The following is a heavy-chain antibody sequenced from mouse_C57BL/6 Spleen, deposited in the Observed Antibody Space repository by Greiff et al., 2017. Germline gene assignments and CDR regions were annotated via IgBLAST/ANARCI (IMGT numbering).Heavy chain of an antibody. CDR2: INPSTGGT. Sequence: EVQLQQSGPELVKPGASLKISCKASGYSFTGYSMHWVKQSPEKSLEWIGEINPSTGGTTYNQKFKAKATLTVDKASSTAYMQLKILTSEDSAVYYCDRGTRVATDYAMGYWGQGTSVTVSS. V-gene: IGHV1-42*01. J-gene: IGHJ4*01. CDR1: GYSFTGYS. D-gene: IGHD1-1*01. CDR3: DRGTRVATDYAMGY.